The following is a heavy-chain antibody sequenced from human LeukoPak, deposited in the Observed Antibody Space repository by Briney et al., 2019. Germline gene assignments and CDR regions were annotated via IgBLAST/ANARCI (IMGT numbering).Heavy chain of an antibody. J-gene: IGHJ4*02. V-gene: IGHV4-61*01. D-gene: IGHD2-21*02. Sequence: SETLSLTCTVSGGSVGSGTFYWSWIRQPPGKGLEWIGDIYYSGSTNYNPSLKSRVTISVDMSKNQFSLKLSSVTAADTALYYCAIGDCGGDCYSLDYWGQGTLVTVSS. CDR2: IYYSGST. CDR1: GGSVGSGTFY. CDR3: AIGDCGGDCYSLDY.